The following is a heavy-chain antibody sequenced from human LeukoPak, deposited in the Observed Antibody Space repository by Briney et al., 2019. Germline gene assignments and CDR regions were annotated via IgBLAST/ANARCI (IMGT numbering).Heavy chain of an antibody. J-gene: IGHJ4*02. D-gene: IGHD6-13*01. CDR3: ARGQPRSHGSSYYFDY. CDR1: GFTFSAYE. Sequence: PGGSLRLSCVVSGFTFSAYEMNWVRQAPGKGLEWVSYIGNSDSTISYADSVKGRFTISRDNAKNSLYLQMNSLRAEDTAVYYCARGQPRSHGSSYYFDYWGQGTLVTVSS. CDR2: IGNSDSTI. V-gene: IGHV3-48*03.